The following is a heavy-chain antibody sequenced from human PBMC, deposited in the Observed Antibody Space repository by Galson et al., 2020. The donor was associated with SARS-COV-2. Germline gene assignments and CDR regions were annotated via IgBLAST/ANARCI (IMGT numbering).Heavy chain of an antibody. J-gene: IGHJ3*02. CDR1: GGSISSYY. D-gene: IGHD6-19*01. CDR3: ARQSPSAGTGVTIHGAFDI. CDR2: IYYSGST. V-gene: IGHV4-59*08. Sequence: ETSETLSLTCTVSGGSISSYYWSWIRQPPGKGLEWIGYIYYSGSTNYNPSLKSRVTISVDTSKNQFSLKLSSVTAADTAVYYCARQSPSAGTGVTIHGAFDIWGQGTMVTVSS.